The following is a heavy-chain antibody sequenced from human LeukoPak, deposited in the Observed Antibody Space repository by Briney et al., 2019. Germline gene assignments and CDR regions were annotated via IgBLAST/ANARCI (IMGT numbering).Heavy chain of an antibody. CDR3: ARELVVPAADYYYYMDV. D-gene: IGHD2-2*01. CDR2: IRYDGGNK. V-gene: IGHV3-30*02. J-gene: IGHJ6*03. CDR1: GFTFSAYG. Sequence: GGCLRLSCAASGFTFSAYGMHWVRQAPGKGLGWVAFIRYDGGNKFYTDSVKGRFSTSRDNSKNTLYLQMNSLRAEDPAVYYCARELVVPAADYYYYMDVWGKGTTVTVSS.